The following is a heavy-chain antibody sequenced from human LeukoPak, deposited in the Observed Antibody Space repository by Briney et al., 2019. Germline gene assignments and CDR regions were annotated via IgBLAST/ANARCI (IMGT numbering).Heavy chain of an antibody. CDR2: IYYSGST. CDR1: GGSISSSSYY. CDR3: ARPIAAAGKAHFDY. D-gene: IGHD6-13*01. V-gene: IGHV4-39*01. J-gene: IGHJ4*02. Sequence: SSETLSLTCTVSGGSISSSSYYWGWIRQPSGKGLEWIGSIYYSGSTYYNPSLKSRVTISVDTPKNQFSLKLSSVTAADTAVYYCARPIAAAGKAHFDYWGQGTLVTVSS.